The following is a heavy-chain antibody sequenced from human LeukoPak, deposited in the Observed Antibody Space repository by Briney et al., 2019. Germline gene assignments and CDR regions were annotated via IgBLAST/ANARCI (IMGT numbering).Heavy chain of an antibody. D-gene: IGHD1-26*01. CDR3: ATPRSIVGATMLPDY. Sequence: SETLSLTCTVSGGSISSSSYYWGWIRQPPGKGLEWIGSIYYSGSTYYNPSLKSRVTISVDTSKNQFSLKLSSVTAADTAVYYCATPRSIVGATMLPDYWGQGTLVTVSS. CDR1: GGSISSSSYY. V-gene: IGHV4-39*01. J-gene: IGHJ4*02. CDR2: IYYSGST.